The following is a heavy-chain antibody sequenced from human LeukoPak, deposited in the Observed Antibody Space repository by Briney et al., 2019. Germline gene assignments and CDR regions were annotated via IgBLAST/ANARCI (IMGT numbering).Heavy chain of an antibody. CDR1: GFTFSSYA. V-gene: IGHV3-30*14. J-gene: IGHJ4*02. Sequence: PGRSLRLSCAASGFTFSSYAMHWVRQAPGKGLEWVAVISYDGSNKYYADSVKGRFTISRDNSKNTLYLQMGSLRAEDMAVYYCARVAARVSLDYWGQGTLVTVSS. D-gene: IGHD2-15*01. CDR3: ARVAARVSLDY. CDR2: ISYDGSNK.